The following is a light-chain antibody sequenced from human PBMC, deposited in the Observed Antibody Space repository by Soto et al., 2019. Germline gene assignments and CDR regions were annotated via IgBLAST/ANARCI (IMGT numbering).Light chain of an antibody. CDR2: GAS. CDR3: QQYDNWPRT. CDR1: QSVGTK. J-gene: IGKJ1*01. Sequence: ETVMTQSPATLSVSPGEKATLSCRASQSVGTKLAWYQQKPGQAPRFLIYGASITATGIPARISGSGSGTEFTLTISSLQSEDFAVYYCQQYDNWPRTFGQGTKVEVK. V-gene: IGKV3-15*01.